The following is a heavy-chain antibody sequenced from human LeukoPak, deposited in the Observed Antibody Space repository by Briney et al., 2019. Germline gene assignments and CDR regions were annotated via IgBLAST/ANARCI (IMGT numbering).Heavy chain of an antibody. V-gene: IGHV3-48*02. CDR1: GFSFSSYS. CDR3: ARDSGSYSYFALDV. CDR2: ISTSSTI. Sequence: GGSLRLSCAASGFSFSSYSMNWVRQAPGKGLEWVPYISTSSTINYADSEKGRFTISRDNAKSSLDLQMNSLRDEDTAIYYCARDSGSYSYFALDVWGQGTTVTVSS. J-gene: IGHJ6*02. D-gene: IGHD1-26*01.